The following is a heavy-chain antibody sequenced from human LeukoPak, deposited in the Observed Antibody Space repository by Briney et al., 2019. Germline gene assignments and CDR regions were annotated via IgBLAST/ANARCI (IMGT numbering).Heavy chain of an antibody. D-gene: IGHD3-22*01. CDR3: ARDVDNYYDSSGSFDY. V-gene: IGHV7-4-1*02. CDR1: GYTFTSYA. CDR2: INTNTGNP. J-gene: IGHJ4*02. Sequence: ASVKVSCKASGYTFTSYAMNWVRQAPGQGLEWMGWINTNTGNPTYAQGFTGRFVFSLDTSVSTAYLQISSLKAEDTAVYYCARDVDNYYDSSGSFDYWGRGTLVTVSS.